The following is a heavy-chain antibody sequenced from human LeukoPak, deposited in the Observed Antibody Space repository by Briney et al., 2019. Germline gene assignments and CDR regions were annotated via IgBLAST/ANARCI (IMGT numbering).Heavy chain of an antibody. J-gene: IGHJ4*02. V-gene: IGHV4-59*01. D-gene: IGHD6-13*01. CDR3: ARLAAGSFDY. Sequence: KSSETLSLTCTVSGGSISSYYWRWIRQPPGKGLEWIGYIYYSGSTNYNPSLKSRVTISVDTSKNQFSLKLSSVTAADTAVYYCARLAAGSFDYWGQGTLVTVSS. CDR1: GGSISSYY. CDR2: IYYSGST.